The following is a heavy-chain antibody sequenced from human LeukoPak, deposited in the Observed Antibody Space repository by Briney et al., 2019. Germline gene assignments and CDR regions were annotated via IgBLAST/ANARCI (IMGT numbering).Heavy chain of an antibody. J-gene: IGHJ3*02. D-gene: IGHD5-18*01. V-gene: IGHV5-51*01. CDR1: GSSFTNYW. CDR3: ARHLDTALTSDGFDI. Sequence: GESLKISCQGSGSSFTNYWIGWVRQLPGKGLEWMGIIYPGDSDTRYSPSFQGQVTISAAKSISTAYLQWSSLKASDTAIYYCARHLDTALTSDGFDIWGQGTMVTVSS. CDR2: IYPGDSDT.